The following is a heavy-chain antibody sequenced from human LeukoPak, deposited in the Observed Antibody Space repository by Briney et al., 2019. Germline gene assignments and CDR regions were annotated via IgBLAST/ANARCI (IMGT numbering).Heavy chain of an antibody. V-gene: IGHV3-30*01. CDR1: GFTFSSYA. D-gene: IGHD3-22*01. J-gene: IGHJ6*03. CDR2: ISYDGSNK. CDR3: PRGGYYGKSVRGYYYMDV. Sequence: GGSLRLSCAASGFTFSSYAMHWVRQAPGKGLEGVAVISYDGSNKYYADPVKGRITIPRNNSKNTLYLQMNSLRDEDTAVYYCPRGGYYGKSVRGYYYMDVWGKGTTVTVSS.